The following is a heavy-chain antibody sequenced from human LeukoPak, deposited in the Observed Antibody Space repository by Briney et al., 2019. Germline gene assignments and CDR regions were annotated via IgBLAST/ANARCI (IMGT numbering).Heavy chain of an antibody. CDR1: GFTFSSYS. J-gene: IGHJ4*02. CDR3: ARVRDAYNHPVVYFDY. D-gene: IGHD5-24*01. V-gene: IGHV3-21*04. CDR2: ISSSSNYI. Sequence: GGSLRLSCAASGFTFSSYSMNCVRQAPGKGLEWVSSISSSSNYIYYADSLKGRFTISRDNAKNSLYLQMNSLRVEDTAVYYCARVRDAYNHPVVYFDYWGQGTLVTVSS.